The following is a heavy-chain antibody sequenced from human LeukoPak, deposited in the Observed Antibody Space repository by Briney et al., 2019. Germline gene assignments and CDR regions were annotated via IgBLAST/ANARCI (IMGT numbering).Heavy chain of an antibody. CDR1: GFTFSGCW. D-gene: IGHD1-1*01. J-gene: IGHJ4*02. V-gene: IGHV3-74*01. CDR3: ARGDNAFDS. CDR2: INGDGSIT. Sequence: PGGSLRLSCSASGFTFSGCWMHWVRQAPGKGLVWVSRINGDGSITNYGDSVKGRFTISRDNAENTLYLQMNSLRDEDTAVYYCARGDNAFDSWGQGTLVTVSS.